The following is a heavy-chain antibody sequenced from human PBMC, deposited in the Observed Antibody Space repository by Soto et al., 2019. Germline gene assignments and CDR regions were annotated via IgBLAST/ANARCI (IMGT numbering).Heavy chain of an antibody. V-gene: IGHV1-8*01. CDR3: TRWDYGDYARFDY. D-gene: IGHD4-17*01. Sequence: QVQLVQSGAEVKKSGASGKVSCKDSGYTFTSHDINWVRQATGQGLEWMGWMNPNSGNTGYAQKFQGRVTMTRNTSISTAYMELSSLRSEDTAVYYCTRWDYGDYARFDYWGQGTLVTVSS. CDR1: GYTFTSHD. CDR2: MNPNSGNT. J-gene: IGHJ4*02.